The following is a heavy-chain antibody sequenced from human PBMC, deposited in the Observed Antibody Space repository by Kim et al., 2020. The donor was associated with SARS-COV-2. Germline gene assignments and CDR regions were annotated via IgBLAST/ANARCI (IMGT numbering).Heavy chain of an antibody. J-gene: IGHJ6*02. CDR1: GFTFSSYA. V-gene: IGHV3-30-3*01. Sequence: GGSLRLSCAASGFTFSSYAMHWVRQAPGKGLEWVAVISYDGSNKYYADSVKGRFTISRDNSKNTLYLQMNSLRAEDTAVYYCARDDVLLWFGEFSPGYYGMDVWGQGTTVTVSS. D-gene: IGHD3-10*01. CDR3: ARDDVLLWFGEFSPGYYGMDV. CDR2: ISYDGSNK.